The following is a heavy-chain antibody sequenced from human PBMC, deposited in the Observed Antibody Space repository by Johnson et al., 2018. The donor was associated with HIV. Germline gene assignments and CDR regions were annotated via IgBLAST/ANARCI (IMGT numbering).Heavy chain of an antibody. Sequence: VQLVESGGDMVQPGRSLRLSCVASGFTLSTYAMHWIRQAPGKGLEWVSYISSSGSTIYYADSVKGRFTISRDNAKNTLYLQMNNLRAEDTAVYYCAKGGEVWYGAFDFWGQGTMAIVSS. D-gene: IGHD6-13*01. CDR1: GFTLSTYA. J-gene: IGHJ3*01. CDR2: ISSSGSTI. V-gene: IGHV3-48*03. CDR3: AKGGEVWYGAFDF.